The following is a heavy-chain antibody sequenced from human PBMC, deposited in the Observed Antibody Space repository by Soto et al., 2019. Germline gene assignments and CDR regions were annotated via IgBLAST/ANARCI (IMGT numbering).Heavy chain of an antibody. CDR2: IYYSGST. CDR3: ASSDRLYEDSSSSEWGWFDP. Sequence: SETLSLTCTVSGGSISSSSYYWGWIRQPPGKGLGWIGSIYYSGSTYYNPSLKSRVTISVDTSKNQFSLKLSSVTAADTAVYYCASSDRLYEDSSSSEWGWFDPWGQGTLVTVSS. CDR1: GGSISSSSYY. J-gene: IGHJ5*02. D-gene: IGHD6-6*01. V-gene: IGHV4-39*01.